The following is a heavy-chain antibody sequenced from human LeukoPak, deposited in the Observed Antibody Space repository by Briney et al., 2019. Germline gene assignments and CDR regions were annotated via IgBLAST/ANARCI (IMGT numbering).Heavy chain of an antibody. CDR1: GFTFRTSG. CDR3: AKDHAGTGRAFEY. J-gene: IGHJ4*02. V-gene: IGHV3-30*18. Sequence: PGGSLRLSCATSGFTFRTSGVHWVRQAPGKGLGWVALMSSDGIKTYYADSVKGRFTVSRDSSKDILYLQMNSLRVDDTAIYYCAKDHAGTGRAFEYWGQGTRVTVSS. CDR2: MSSDGIKT. D-gene: IGHD1-1*01.